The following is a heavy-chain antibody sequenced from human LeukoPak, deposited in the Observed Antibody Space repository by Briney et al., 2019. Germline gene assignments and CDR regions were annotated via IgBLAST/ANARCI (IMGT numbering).Heavy chain of an antibody. Sequence: KPSETLSLTCTVSVGSISSSSYYWGWIRQPPGKGLVWIGSIYYSGSTYYNPSLKSRVTISVDTSKNQFSLKLSAVTAADTAVYYCARRLSTWYFDYWGQGTLVTVSS. D-gene: IGHD6-13*01. CDR2: IYYSGST. CDR1: VGSISSSSYY. J-gene: IGHJ4*02. CDR3: ARRLSTWYFDY. V-gene: IGHV4-39*01.